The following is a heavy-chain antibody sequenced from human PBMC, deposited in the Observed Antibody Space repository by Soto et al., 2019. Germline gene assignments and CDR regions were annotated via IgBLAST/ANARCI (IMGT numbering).Heavy chain of an antibody. Sequence: AGGSLRLSCAASGLSVSDAWMTWVRQAPGKGLEWVGHIKRRSEGGTTEYAAPVKGRFIISREDSRNTLYLQMDSLKSDDSGVYYCTTDPTLVGPRRAFWGQGTLVTVSS. CDR2: IKRRSEGGTT. CDR3: TTDPTLVGPRRAF. CDR1: GLSVSDAW. J-gene: IGHJ4*02. D-gene: IGHD1-26*01. V-gene: IGHV3-15*01.